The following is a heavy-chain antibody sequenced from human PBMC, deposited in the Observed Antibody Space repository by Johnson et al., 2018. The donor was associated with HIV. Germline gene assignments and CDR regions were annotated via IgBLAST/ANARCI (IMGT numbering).Heavy chain of an antibody. J-gene: IGHJ3*02. CDR1: GFIFSSYA. D-gene: IGHD6-13*01. CDR2: IYSGGST. V-gene: IGHV3-66*01. Sequence: EVQLVESGGGLVQPGGSLRLSCAASGFIFSSYAMHWVRPAPGKGVEWVSVIYSGGSTYYADSVKGRFTISRDNSKNTLYLQMNSLRAEDTAVYYCARFRSSNWFDAFDIWGQGTMVTVSA. CDR3: ARFRSSNWFDAFDI.